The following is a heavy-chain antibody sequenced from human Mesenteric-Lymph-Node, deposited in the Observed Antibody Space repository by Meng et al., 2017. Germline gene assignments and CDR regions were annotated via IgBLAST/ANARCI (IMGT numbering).Heavy chain of an antibody. V-gene: IGHV4-30-4*01. J-gene: IGHJ5*01. CDR1: CGSVSNGNYY. Sequence: QVELQESGPGLVKPSQTLSLTCTVSCGSVSNGNYYWSWIRQPPGKGLEWIGYIYYSGNTFYNPSLKSQVTISVDTSKNQFSLKLTAVTAVDTAVYYCAGRTLTNYFDSWGQGTLVTVSS. CDR2: IYYSGNT. D-gene: IGHD4/OR15-4a*01. CDR3: AGRTLTNYFDS.